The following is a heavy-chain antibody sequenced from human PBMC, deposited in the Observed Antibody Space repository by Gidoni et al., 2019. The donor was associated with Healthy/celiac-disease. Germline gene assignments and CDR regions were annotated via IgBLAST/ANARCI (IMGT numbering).Heavy chain of an antibody. CDR3: TVTATVVNRGDY. D-gene: IGHD4-17*01. CDR2: IRSKANSYAT. Sequence: EVQLVESGGCLVQPGCSLQLSCSASGFTFSGSAMHWVRQASGKGLEWVGRIRSKANSYATAYAASVKGRFTIYRDDSKNTAYLQMNSLKTEDTAVYYCTVTATVVNRGDYWGQGTLVTVSS. CDR1: GFTFSGSA. V-gene: IGHV3-73*01. J-gene: IGHJ4*02.